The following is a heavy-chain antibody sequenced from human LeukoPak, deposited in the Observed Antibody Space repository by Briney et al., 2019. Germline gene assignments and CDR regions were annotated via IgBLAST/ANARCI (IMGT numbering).Heavy chain of an antibody. D-gene: IGHD2-2*01. CDR2: IYYSGST. J-gene: IGHJ4*02. CDR3: ARHAVCSSTSCYGVQLWLPPHFDY. V-gene: IGHV4-39*01. Sequence: SETLSLTCAVYGGSFSGYYWGWIRQPPGKGLEWIGSIYYSGSTYYNPSLKSRVTISVDTSKNQFSLKLSSVTAADTAVYYCARHAVCSSTSCYGVQLWLPPHFDYWGQGTLVTVSS. CDR1: GGSFSGYY.